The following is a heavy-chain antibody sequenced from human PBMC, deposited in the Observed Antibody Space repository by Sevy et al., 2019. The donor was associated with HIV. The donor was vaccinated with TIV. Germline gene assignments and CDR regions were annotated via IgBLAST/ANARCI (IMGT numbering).Heavy chain of an antibody. J-gene: IGHJ3*02. D-gene: IGHD3-10*01. Sequence: GGSLRLSCSASGFTFSSYAMHWVRQAPGKGLEYVSAISSNGGSTYYADSVKGRFTISRDNSKNTLYLQMSSLRAEDTAVYYCLKLEQSPTMVRGVIMKDAFDIWGQGTMVTVSS. V-gene: IGHV3-64D*06. CDR3: LKLEQSPTMVRGVIMKDAFDI. CDR1: GFTFSSYA. CDR2: ISSNGGST.